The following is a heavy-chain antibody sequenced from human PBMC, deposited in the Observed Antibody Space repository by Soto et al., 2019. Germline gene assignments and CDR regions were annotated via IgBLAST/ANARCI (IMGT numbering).Heavy chain of an antibody. J-gene: IGHJ3*02. Sequence: VKVSCKASGGTFSSYAISWVRQAPGQGLEWMGGIIPIFGTANYAQKFQGRVTITADESTSTAYMELSSLRSEDTAVYYCARDPPGGRKLFDAFDIWGQGTMVTVSS. CDR3: ARDPPGGRKLFDAFDI. CDR2: IIPIFGTA. CDR1: GGTFSSYA. D-gene: IGHD3-10*02. V-gene: IGHV1-69*13.